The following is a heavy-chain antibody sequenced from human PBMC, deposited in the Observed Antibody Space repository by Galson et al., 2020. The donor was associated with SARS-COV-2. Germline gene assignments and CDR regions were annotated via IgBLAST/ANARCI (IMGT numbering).Heavy chain of an antibody. D-gene: IGHD6-6*01. J-gene: IGHJ4*02. V-gene: IGHV3-7*03. CDR2: IKQDGSEK. Sequence: TGGSLRLSCAASGFTFSSYWMSWVRQAPGKGLEWVANIKQDGSEKYYVDSVKGRFTISRDNAKNSLYLQMNSLRAEDTAVYYCARELYSSSSSSGGFDYWGQGTLVTVSS. CDR3: ARELYSSSSSSGGFDY. CDR1: GFTFSSYW.